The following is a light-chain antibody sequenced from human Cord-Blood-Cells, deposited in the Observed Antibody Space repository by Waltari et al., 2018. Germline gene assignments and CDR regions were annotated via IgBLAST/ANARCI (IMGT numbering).Light chain of an antibody. CDR2: DVS. J-gene: IGLJ3*02. CDR1: SRDVGGYNY. CDR3: SSYTSSSTLGV. Sequence: QSALTQPAYVSGSPGQSITISCTGTSRDVGGYNYVSWYQQHPGKAPKRMIYDVSNRPSGVSNRFSGSKSGNTASLTISGLQAEDEADYYCSSYTSSSTLGVFGGGTKLTVL. V-gene: IGLV2-14*03.